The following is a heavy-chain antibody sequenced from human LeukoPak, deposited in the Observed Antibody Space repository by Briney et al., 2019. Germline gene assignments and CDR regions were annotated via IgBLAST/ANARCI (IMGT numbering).Heavy chain of an antibody. V-gene: IGHV1-2*02. Sequence: ASVKVSCKASGYTFTGYYMHWVRQAPGQGLEWMGWINPNSGGTNYAQKFQGRVTMTGDTSISTAYMELSRLRSDDTAVYYCARVLSRDGYNLYYWGQGTLVTVSS. D-gene: IGHD5-24*01. CDR3: ARVLSRDGYNLYY. CDR2: INPNSGGT. J-gene: IGHJ4*02. CDR1: GYTFTGYY.